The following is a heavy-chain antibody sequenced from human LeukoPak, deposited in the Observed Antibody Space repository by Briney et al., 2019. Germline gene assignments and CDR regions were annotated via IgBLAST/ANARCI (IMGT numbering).Heavy chain of an antibody. CDR3: AKGGYSYGPRDAFDI. D-gene: IGHD5-18*01. CDR2: INPSGGST. Sequence: ASVKVSCKASGYTFTSYSMHWVRQAPGQGLEWMGIINPSGGSTNYAQKFQGRLTLTRDTSTSTVFMELSSLTSKDTAVYYCAKGGYSYGPRDAFDIWGQGTMVTVSS. J-gene: IGHJ3*02. CDR1: GYTFTSYS. V-gene: IGHV1-46*01.